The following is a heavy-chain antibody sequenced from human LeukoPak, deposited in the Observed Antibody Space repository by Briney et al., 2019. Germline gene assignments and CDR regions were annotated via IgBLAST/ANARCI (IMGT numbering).Heavy chain of an antibody. CDR2: ISYDGSNK. CDR1: GGSISSSSYY. D-gene: IGHD1-26*01. V-gene: IGHV3-30*18. J-gene: IGHJ4*02. Sequence: LSLTCTVSGGSISSSSYYWGWVRQAPGKGLEWVAVISYDGSNKYYADSVKGRFTISRDNSKNTLYLQMNSLRTEDTALYYCAKCGGSESGSVDYWGQGTLVTVSS. CDR3: AKCGGSESGSVDY.